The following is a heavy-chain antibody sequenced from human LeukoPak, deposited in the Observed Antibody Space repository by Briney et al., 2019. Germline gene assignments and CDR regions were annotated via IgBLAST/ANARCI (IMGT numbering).Heavy chain of an antibody. CDR1: GFTFSSYA. Sequence: PGGSLRLSCAASGFTFSSYAMSWVRQAPGKGLEWVSAISGSGGSTYYADSVKGRFTISRDNSKNTLYLQMNSLRAEDTAVYYCARATGSYYSLGYWGQGTLVTVSS. J-gene: IGHJ4*02. CDR3: ARATGSYYSLGY. V-gene: IGHV3-23*01. CDR2: ISGSGGST. D-gene: IGHD1-26*01.